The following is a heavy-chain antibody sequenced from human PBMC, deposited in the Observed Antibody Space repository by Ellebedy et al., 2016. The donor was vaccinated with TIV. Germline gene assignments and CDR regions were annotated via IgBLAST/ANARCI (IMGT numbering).Heavy chain of an antibody. D-gene: IGHD2-15*01. V-gene: IGHV5-51*01. J-gene: IGHJ2*01. Sequence: GESLKISCKGSGYSFTDYWIGWVRHMPGKGLEWMGIIYPGDSHTIYSPSFQGQVTMSADKSISTAYLQWSSLKASDTAMYYCARYSGGSYSYFDLWGRGTLVTVSS. CDR1: GYSFTDYW. CDR3: ARYSGGSYSYFDL. CDR2: IYPGDSHT.